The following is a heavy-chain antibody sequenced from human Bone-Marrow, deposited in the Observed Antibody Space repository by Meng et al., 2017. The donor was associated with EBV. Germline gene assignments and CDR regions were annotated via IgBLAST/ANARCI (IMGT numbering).Heavy chain of an antibody. Sequence: QVRLVQCGAEVKKPGASVKVSCKAYGYTFTSYAMHWVRQAPGQRLEWMGWINAGNGNTKSSQKFQGRVTITRDTSESTAYMELSSLRSEDTAVYYCARPRGGLDYWGQGTLVTVSS. CDR3: ARPRGGLDY. D-gene: IGHD3-10*01. CDR2: INAGNGNT. V-gene: IGHV1-3*01. CDR1: GYTFTSYA. J-gene: IGHJ4*02.